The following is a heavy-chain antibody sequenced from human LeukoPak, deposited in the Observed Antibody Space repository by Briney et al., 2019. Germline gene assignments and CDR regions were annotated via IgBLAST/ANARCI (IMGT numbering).Heavy chain of an antibody. V-gene: IGHV3-23*01. CDR1: GFTFSSYA. J-gene: IGHJ6*02. CDR3: AKVSGIAARPAYYGMDV. CDR2: ISGSGGST. Sequence: GGSLRLSCAASGFTFSSYAMSWVRQAPGKGLEWVSAISGSGGSTYYADSVKGRFTISRDNSKNTMYLQMNSLRAEATAVYYCAKVSGIAARPAYYGMDVWGQGTKVTVSS. D-gene: IGHD6-6*01.